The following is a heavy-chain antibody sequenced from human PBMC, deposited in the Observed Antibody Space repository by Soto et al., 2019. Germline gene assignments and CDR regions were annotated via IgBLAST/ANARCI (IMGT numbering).Heavy chain of an antibody. J-gene: IGHJ3*02. D-gene: IGHD3-16*01. CDR1: GGSIYSYY. V-gene: IGHV4-59*01. Sequence: SETLSLTCTVSGGSIYSYYWSWIRLPPGKGLEWIGYIYYSGSTNYNPSLKSRVTISLDTSNNQFFLRLSSVTAADTAVYYCARGRNWGGSAFDIWGQGTMVTVSS. CDR2: IYYSGST. CDR3: ARGRNWGGSAFDI.